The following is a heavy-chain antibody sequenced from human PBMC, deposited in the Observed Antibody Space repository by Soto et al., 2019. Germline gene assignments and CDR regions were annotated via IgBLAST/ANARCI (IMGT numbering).Heavy chain of an antibody. CDR2: IYYTGST. D-gene: IGHD3-9*01. CDR3: ARGPTASFYYDILTGYFSGSHYYFDY. V-gene: IGHV4-59*12. CDR1: GGSMSRYY. J-gene: IGHJ4*02. Sequence: SETLSLTCTVSGGSMSRYYWSWIRQPPGKGLECIGYIYYTGSTNYNPSLKSRVTISMDTSKNQISLKLSSVSAADTAVYYCARGPTASFYYDILTGYFSGSHYYFDYWGQGTLVTVSS.